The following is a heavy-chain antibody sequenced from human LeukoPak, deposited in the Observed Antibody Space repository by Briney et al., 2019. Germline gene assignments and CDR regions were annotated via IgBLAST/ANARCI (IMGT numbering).Heavy chain of an antibody. CDR2: ISSSSSTI. CDR3: AREDIVVVPAAILYYYYMDV. D-gene: IGHD2-2*01. CDR1: RFTFSSYS. V-gene: IGHV3-48*01. J-gene: IGHJ6*03. Sequence: GGSLRLSCAASRFTFSSYSMNWVRQAPGKGLEWVSYISSSSSTIYYADSVRGRFTISRDNAKNSLYLQMNSLRAEDTAVYYCAREDIVVVPAAILYYYYMDVWGKGTTVTVSS.